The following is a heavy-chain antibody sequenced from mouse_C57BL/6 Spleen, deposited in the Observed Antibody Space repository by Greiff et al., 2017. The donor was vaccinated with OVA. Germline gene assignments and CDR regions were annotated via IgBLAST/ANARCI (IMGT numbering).Heavy chain of an antibody. CDR3: ARRYGKLSYYFDY. D-gene: IGHD1-1*01. CDR2: INPNNGGT. Sequence: EVQLQQSGPELVKPGASVKISCKASGYTFTDYYMNWVKQSHGKSLEWIGDINPNNGGTSYNQKFKGKATLTVDKSSSTAYMELRSLTSEDSAVYYCARRYGKLSYYFDYWGQGTTLTVSS. V-gene: IGHV1-26*01. CDR1: GYTFTDYY. J-gene: IGHJ2*01.